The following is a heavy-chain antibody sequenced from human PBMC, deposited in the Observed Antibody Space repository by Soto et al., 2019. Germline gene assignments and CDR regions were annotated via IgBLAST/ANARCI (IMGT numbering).Heavy chain of an antibody. CDR1: GGSISSSRCH. V-gene: IGHV4-39*07. D-gene: IGHD6-13*01. CDR3: ARVEVPESSSWHPCDP. Sequence: SETLSLTCTVSGGSISSSRCHWGWIRQPPGKGLEWIASIKYSGTTFYNPSLTSRVTMSVDKSKNQFSLKLTSVTAADTAVYYCARVEVPESSSWHPCDPWGQGTLVTVSS. J-gene: IGHJ5*02. CDR2: IKYSGTT.